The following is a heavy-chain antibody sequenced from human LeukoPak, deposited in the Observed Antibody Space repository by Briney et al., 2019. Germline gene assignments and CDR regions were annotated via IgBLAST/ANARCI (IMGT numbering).Heavy chain of an antibody. CDR1: GGSISSYY. CDR2: IYYSGST. J-gene: IGHJ6*03. CDR3: ARATEGGYTYDYFYYYYMDV. V-gene: IGHV4-59*01. Sequence: SETLSLACTVSGGSISSYYWSWIRQPPGKGLEWIGYIYYSGSTNYNPSLKSRVTISVDTSKNQFSLKLSSVTAADTAVYYCARATEGGYTYDYFYYYYMDVWGKGTTVTISS. D-gene: IGHD5-18*01.